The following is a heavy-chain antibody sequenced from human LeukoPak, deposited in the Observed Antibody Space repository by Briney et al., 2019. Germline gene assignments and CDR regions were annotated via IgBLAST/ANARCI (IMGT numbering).Heavy chain of an antibody. D-gene: IGHD3-10*01. J-gene: IGHJ4*02. CDR3: ARSYGSGNIDY. CDR2: IIPILGIT. V-gene: IGHV1-69*04. CDR1: GGTFSSYA. Sequence: ASVKVSCKASGGTFSSYAINWVRQAPGQGLEWMGRIIPILGITNNAQKFQGRVTITADKSTITAYMELSSLRSEDTAVYYCARSYGSGNIDYWGQGTLVTVSS.